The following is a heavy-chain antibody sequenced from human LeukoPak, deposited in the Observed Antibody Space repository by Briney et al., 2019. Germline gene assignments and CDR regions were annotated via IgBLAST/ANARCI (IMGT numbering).Heavy chain of an antibody. V-gene: IGHV3-74*01. Sequence: PGGSLRLSCVASGFTFTIYGMMWVRQAPGKGPVWVSYINNDGRSITYAGSVKGRFTISRDNAKNTLYLQTSSLRAEDTAMYYCARNYNGMSYWGQGTLVIVSS. CDR3: ARNYNGMSY. CDR2: INNDGRSI. J-gene: IGHJ4*02. D-gene: IGHD1-26*01. CDR1: GFTFTIYG.